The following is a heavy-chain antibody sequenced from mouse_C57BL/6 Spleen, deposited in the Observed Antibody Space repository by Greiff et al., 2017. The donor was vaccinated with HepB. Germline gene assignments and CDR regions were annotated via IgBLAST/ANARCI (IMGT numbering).Heavy chain of an antibody. Sequence: EVQLVESGGGLVKPGGSLKLSCAASGFTFSSYAMSWVRQTPEKRLEWVATISDGGSYTYYPDNVKGRFTNSRDNAKNNLYLQMSHLKSEDTAMYYCARGLRSFAYWGQGTLVTVSA. V-gene: IGHV5-4*01. CDR2: ISDGGSYT. D-gene: IGHD1-1*01. J-gene: IGHJ3*01. CDR3: ARGLRSFAY. CDR1: GFTFSSYA.